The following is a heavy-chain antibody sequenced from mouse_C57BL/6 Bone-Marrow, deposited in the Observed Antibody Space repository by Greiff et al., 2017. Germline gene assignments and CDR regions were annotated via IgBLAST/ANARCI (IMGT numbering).Heavy chain of an antibody. V-gene: IGHV1-64*01. Sequence: QVQLQQPGAELVKPGASVKLSCKASGYTFTSYWMHWVKQRPGQGLEWIGMIHPNSGSTNYNEKFKSKATLTVDKSSSTAYMQLSSLTSEDSAVYYCAKNYYGIHMDYWGQGTSVTVSS. CDR1: GYTFTSYW. J-gene: IGHJ4*01. CDR2: IHPNSGST. D-gene: IGHD2-1*01. CDR3: AKNYYGIHMDY.